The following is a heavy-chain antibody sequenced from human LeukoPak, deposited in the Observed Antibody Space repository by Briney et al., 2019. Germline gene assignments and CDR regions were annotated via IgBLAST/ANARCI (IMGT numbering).Heavy chain of an antibody. CDR3: ASVDIVATITKRPHYYYYGMDV. V-gene: IGHV1-2*02. Sequence: ASVKVSCKASGYTFTGYYMHWVRQAPGQGLAWMGWINPNSGGTNYAQKCQGRVTMTRDTSISTAYMELSRLRSDDTAVYYGASVDIVATITKRPHYYYYGMDVWGQGTTVTVSS. J-gene: IGHJ6*02. CDR1: GYTFTGYY. D-gene: IGHD5-12*01. CDR2: INPNSGGT.